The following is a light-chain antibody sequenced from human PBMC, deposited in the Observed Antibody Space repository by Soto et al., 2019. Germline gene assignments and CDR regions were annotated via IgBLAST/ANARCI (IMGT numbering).Light chain of an antibody. J-gene: IGLJ2*01. CDR3: SSYTSSSRDVV. CDR1: SSDVGGYNY. CDR2: DVS. Sequence: QSVLTQPASVSGSPGQSITISCTGTSSDVGGYNYVSWYQQHPGKAPKLMIYDVSNRPSGVSNRFSGSKSGNTASLTISGLQAEDEADYYGSSYTSSSRDVVFGGGTKLTVL. V-gene: IGLV2-14*01.